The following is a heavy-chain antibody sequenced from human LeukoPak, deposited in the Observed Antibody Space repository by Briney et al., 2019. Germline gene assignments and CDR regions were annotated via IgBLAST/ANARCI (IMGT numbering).Heavy chain of an antibody. V-gene: IGHV3-30-3*01. CDR3: ASPAGAVTTTAPFDY. Sequence: PGGSLRLSCAVSGFTFSDYAVHWVRQAPGKGLEWVAVMSIHGGNEYYADSVKGRFTISRDNSKNTVYLQMSSLRAEDTAVYYCASPAGAVTTTAPFDYWGQGTLVTISS. J-gene: IGHJ4*02. CDR2: MSIHGGNE. D-gene: IGHD4-11*01. CDR1: GFTFSDYA.